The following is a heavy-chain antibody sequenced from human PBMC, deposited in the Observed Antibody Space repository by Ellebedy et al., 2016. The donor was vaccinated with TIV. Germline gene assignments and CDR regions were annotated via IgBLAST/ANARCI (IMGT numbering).Heavy chain of an antibody. V-gene: IGHV3-30-3*01. CDR1: GFTFSSYA. CDR2: ISYDGSNK. D-gene: IGHD3-10*01. Sequence: GESLKISCAASGFTFSSYAMHWVRQAPGKGLEWVAVISYDGSNKYYADSVKGRFTISRDNSKNTLYLQMNSLRAEDTAVYYCARDRYYYGSGSYQPPYYYYYYGMDVWGQGTTVTVSS. CDR3: ARDRYYYGSGSYQPPYYYYYYGMDV. J-gene: IGHJ6*02.